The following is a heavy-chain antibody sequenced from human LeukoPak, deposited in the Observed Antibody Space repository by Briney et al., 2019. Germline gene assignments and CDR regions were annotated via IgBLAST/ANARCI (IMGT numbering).Heavy chain of an antibody. J-gene: IGHJ5*02. CDR2: MNPNSGNT. CDR1: GYTFTSYD. CDR3: ARDGYCGSTSCQNWFDP. Sequence: ASVKVSCKASGYTFTSYDINWVRQATGQGLEWMGWMNPNSGNTDYAQKFQGRVTMTRNTSISTAYMELSSLRSEDTAVYYCARDGYCGSTSCQNWFDPWGQGTLVTVSS. V-gene: IGHV1-8*01. D-gene: IGHD2-2*01.